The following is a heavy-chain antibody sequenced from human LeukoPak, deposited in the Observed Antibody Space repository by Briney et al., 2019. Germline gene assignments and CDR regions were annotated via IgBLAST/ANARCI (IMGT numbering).Heavy chain of an antibody. J-gene: IGHJ6*02. Sequence: GASVKVSCKASGGTFSSYAISWVRQAPGQGLEWMGGIIPIFGTANYAQKFQGRVTITADESTSTAYMELSSLRSEDTAVYYCAIPTRRYNWNDVLGNPDTNGMDVWGQGTTVTVSS. CDR1: GGTFSSYA. D-gene: IGHD1-1*01. CDR3: AIPTRRYNWNDVLGNPDTNGMDV. V-gene: IGHV1-69*13. CDR2: IIPIFGTA.